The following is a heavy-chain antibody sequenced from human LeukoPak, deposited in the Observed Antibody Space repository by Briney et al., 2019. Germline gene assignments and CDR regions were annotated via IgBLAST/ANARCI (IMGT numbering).Heavy chain of an antibody. V-gene: IGHV4-39*01. CDR1: GGSISSSSYY. D-gene: IGHD3-22*01. J-gene: IGHJ3*02. CDR3: ARRNYDSRASDAFDI. CDR2: IYYSGST. Sequence: PSETLSLTCTVSGGSISSSSYYWSWIRQPPGKGLAWIGGIYYSGSTYYNPSLKSRVTISVDTSKNQFSLKLSSVTAADTAVYYCARRNYDSRASDAFDIWGQGTMVTVSS.